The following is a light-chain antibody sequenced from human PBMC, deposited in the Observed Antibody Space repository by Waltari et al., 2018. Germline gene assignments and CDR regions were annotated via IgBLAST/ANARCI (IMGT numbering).Light chain of an antibody. CDR1: QGISNY. CDR2: AAS. Sequence: IQLTQSPSSLSASVGAGVTSTCRASQGISNYLAWNQQKPGKAPKLLIYAASTLQSGVPSRFSGGGSGTDFTLTISSLQPEDFATYYCQQLNSYQWTFGQGTKVEIK. J-gene: IGKJ1*01. CDR3: QQLNSYQWT. V-gene: IGKV1-9*01.